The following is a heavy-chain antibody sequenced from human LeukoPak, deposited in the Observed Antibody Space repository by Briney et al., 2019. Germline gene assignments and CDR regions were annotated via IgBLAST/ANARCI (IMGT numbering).Heavy chain of an antibody. D-gene: IGHD1-20*01. V-gene: IGHV1-24*01. CDR3: ATDRYNWKTGHYMDV. J-gene: IGHJ6*03. CDR2: FDPEDGET. Sequence: EASVKVSCKVSGYTLTELSMHWVRQAPGKGLEWMGGFDPEDGETIYAQKFQGRVTMTEDTSTDTAYMELSSLGSEDTAVYYCATDRYNWKTGHYMDVWGKGTTVTISS. CDR1: GYTLTELS.